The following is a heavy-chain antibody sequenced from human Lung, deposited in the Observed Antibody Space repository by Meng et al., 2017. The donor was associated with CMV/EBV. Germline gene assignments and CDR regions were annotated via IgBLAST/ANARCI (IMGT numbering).Heavy chain of an antibody. CDR2: ILYSGST. J-gene: IGHJ5*02. V-gene: IGHV4-59*01. CDR3: ARTLGSAVGTGWFDP. CDR1: GGSITTYS. Sequence: SETLSLXXTVSGGSITTYSWSWIRQPPGKRLEWIGYILYSGSTNYNPSLRSRVTISVDTSKNQFSLKLSSVTAADTAVYHCARTLGSAVGTGWFDPWGQGXLVTVSS. D-gene: IGHD6-13*01.